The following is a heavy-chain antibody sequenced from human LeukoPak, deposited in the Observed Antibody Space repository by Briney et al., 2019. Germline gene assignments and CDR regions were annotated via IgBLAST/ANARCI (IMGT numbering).Heavy chain of an antibody. D-gene: IGHD6-13*01. J-gene: IGHJ4*02. CDR1: GGSFSGYY. CDR2: INHSGST. CDR3: AGGMGSSWAGETYFDY. Sequence: SETLSLTCAVYGGSFSGYYWSWIRQPPGKGLEWIGEINHSGSTNYNPSLKSRVTISVDTSKNQFSLKLSSVTAADTAVYYCAGGMGSSWAGETYFDYWGQGTLVTVFS. V-gene: IGHV4-34*01.